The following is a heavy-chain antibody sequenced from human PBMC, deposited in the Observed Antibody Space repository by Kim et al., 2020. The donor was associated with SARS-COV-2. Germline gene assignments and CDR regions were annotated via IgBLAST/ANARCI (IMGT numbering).Heavy chain of an antibody. J-gene: IGHJ4*02. V-gene: IGHV4-39*01. CDR1: GGSISSSSYY. D-gene: IGHD5-12*01. CDR2: IYYSGST. Sequence: SETLSLTCTVSGGSISSSSYYWGWIRQPPGKGRDWIGSIYYSGSTYYNPSLKSRVTISGDTSKNQFTLKLSSVTAADTAVYYWARHRREWLQTIPSYFDYWGQGTLVTVSS. CDR3: ARHRREWLQTIPSYFDY.